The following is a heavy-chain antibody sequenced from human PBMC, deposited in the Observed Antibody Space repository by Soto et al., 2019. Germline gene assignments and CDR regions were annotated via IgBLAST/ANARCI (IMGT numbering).Heavy chain of an antibody. D-gene: IGHD1-7*01. Sequence: GGSLRLSCSASGFTFSSYAMHWVRQAPGKGLEYVSAISSNGGSTYYADSVKGRFTISRDNSKNTLYLLMSSLRAEDTAVYYCVKGEYRNYGSNAFDIWGQGTMVTVSS. CDR1: GFTFSSYA. CDR2: ISSNGGST. J-gene: IGHJ3*02. V-gene: IGHV3-64D*08. CDR3: VKGEYRNYGSNAFDI.